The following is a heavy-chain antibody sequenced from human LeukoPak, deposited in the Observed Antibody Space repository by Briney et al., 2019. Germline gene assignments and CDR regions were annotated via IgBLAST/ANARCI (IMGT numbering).Heavy chain of an antibody. CDR1: GGSFSGYY. CDR3: AREYSSYRFSDAFDI. V-gene: IGHV4-34*01. CDR2: INHSGST. J-gene: IGHJ3*02. Sequence: SETLSLTCAVYGGSFSGYYWSWIRQPPGKGLEWIGEINHSGSTNYNPSLKSRVTISVDTSKNQFSLKLSSVTAADTAVYYCAREYSSYRFSDAFDIWGQGTMVTVSS. D-gene: IGHD5-12*01.